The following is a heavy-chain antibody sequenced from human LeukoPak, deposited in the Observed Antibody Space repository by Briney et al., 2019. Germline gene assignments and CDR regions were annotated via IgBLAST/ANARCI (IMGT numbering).Heavy chain of an antibody. D-gene: IGHD3-10*02. CDR3: AELGITMIGGV. V-gene: IGHV3-48*03. J-gene: IGHJ6*04. Sequence: PGGSLRLSCAASGFTFSSYEMNWVRQAPGKGLEWVSYISSSGLTIYYADSVEGRFTISRDNAKNSLYLQMNSLRVEDTAVYYCAELGITMIGGVWGKGTTVTISS. CDR2: ISSSGLTI. CDR1: GFTFSSYE.